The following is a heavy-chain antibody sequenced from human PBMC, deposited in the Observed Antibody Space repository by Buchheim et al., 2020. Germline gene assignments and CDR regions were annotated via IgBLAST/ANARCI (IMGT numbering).Heavy chain of an antibody. CDR2: INPNSGGT. CDR1: GYTFTGYY. V-gene: IGHV1-2*06. CDR3: ARDLVPRYCTGGVCRREWEYYFDY. J-gene: IGHJ4*02. D-gene: IGHD2-8*02. Sequence: QVQLVQSGAEVKKPGASVKVSCKASGYTFTGYYMHWVRQAPGQGLEWMGRINPNSGGTNYAQKFQGRVTMTRDTSISTAYMELSRLRSDDTAVYYCARDLVPRYCTGGVCRREWEYYFDYWGQGTL.